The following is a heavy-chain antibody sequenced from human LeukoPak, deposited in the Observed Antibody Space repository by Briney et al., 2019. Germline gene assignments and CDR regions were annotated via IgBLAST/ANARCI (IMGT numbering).Heavy chain of an antibody. CDR1: GFTVSHNY. CDR2: IYTSGFT. J-gene: IGHJ4*02. CDR3: ARDLTIAARPSDFES. Sequence: PGGSLRLSCAASGFTVSHNYMTWVRQAPGKGLEWLSIIYTSGFTYYADSVKDRFTISRDNSKNTLFLQMSGLRAEDTAVYYCARDLTIAARPSDFESWGQGTLVTVSS. V-gene: IGHV3-66*01. D-gene: IGHD6-6*01.